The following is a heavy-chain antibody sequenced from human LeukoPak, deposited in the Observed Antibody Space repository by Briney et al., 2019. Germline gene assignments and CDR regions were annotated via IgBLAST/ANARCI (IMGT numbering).Heavy chain of an antibody. V-gene: IGHV1-8*01. Sequence: ASVKVSCKASGYTFTSYDFNWVRQATGQRPEWMGWMSPNSGDTGYAQKFQDRVTMTRNTSISTAYMELSSLRSDDTALYYCARAPRNSSTMLDYWGQGTLVTVSS. CDR3: ARAPRNSSTMLDY. CDR2: MSPNSGDT. CDR1: GYTFTSYD. D-gene: IGHD6-13*01. J-gene: IGHJ4*02.